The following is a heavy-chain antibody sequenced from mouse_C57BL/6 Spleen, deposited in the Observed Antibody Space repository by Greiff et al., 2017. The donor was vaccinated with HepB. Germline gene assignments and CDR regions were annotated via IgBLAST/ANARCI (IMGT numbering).Heavy chain of an antibody. CDR2: IHPNSGST. J-gene: IGHJ3*01. D-gene: IGHD2-3*01. CDR1: GYTFTSYW. Sequence: QVHVKQSGAELVKPGASVKLSCKASGYTFTSYWMHWVKQRPGQGLEWIGMIHPNSGSTNYNEKFKSKATLTVDKSSSTAYMQLSSLTSEDSAVYYCARSYDGYYWFAYWGQRTLVTVSA. CDR3: ARSYDGYYWFAY. V-gene: IGHV1-64*01.